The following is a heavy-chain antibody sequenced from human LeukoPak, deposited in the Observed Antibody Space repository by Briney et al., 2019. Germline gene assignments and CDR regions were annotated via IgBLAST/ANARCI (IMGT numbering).Heavy chain of an antibody. Sequence: GGSLRLSCAASGFTFSSYAMSWVRQAPGKGPEWVSAISGSGGSTHYADSVKGRFTISRDNSKNTLYLQMNSLRAEDTAVYYSAKDLRQWLAFRDFDYWGQGTLVTVSS. V-gene: IGHV3-23*01. J-gene: IGHJ4*02. CDR3: AKDLRQWLAFRDFDY. CDR2: ISGSGGST. D-gene: IGHD6-19*01. CDR1: GFTFSSYA.